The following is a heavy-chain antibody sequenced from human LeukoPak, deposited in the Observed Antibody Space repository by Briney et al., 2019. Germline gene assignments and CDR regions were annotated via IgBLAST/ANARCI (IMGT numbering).Heavy chain of an antibody. Sequence: PGGSQRLSCAASGFRFSVNWMSWVRQSPGKGPEWVASIKQDGSEKHYVDSVSGRFTISRDNAKNSLYLQMNSLRAEDTAVYYCAKEGYWGQGALVTVSS. CDR3: AKEGY. CDR1: GFRFSVNW. CDR2: IKQDGSEK. V-gene: IGHV3-7*01. J-gene: IGHJ4*02.